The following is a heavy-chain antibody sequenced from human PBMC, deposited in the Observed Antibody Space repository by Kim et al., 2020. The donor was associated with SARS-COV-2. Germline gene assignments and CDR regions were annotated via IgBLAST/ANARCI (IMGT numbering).Heavy chain of an antibody. CDR3: ARHKNCSGGSCYSGYFDY. V-gene: IGHV4-59*08. J-gene: IGHJ4*02. Sequence: KSRVTISVDPSKNQFSLKLTSVTAADTAVYYCARHKNCSGGSCYSGYFDYWGQGTLVTVSS. D-gene: IGHD2-15*01.